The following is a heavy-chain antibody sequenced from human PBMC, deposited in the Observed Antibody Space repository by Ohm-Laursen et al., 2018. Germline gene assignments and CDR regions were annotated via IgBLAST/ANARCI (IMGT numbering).Heavy chain of an antibody. CDR1: GYTFTSYG. J-gene: IGHJ5*01. V-gene: IGHV1-18*01. CDR3: ARTFGESFYGLSFDP. CDR2: ISAYNGNT. D-gene: IGHD2/OR15-2a*01. Sequence: SVKVSCKASGYTFTSYGISWVRQAPGQGLEWMGWISAYNGNTNYAQKLQGRVTMTTDTSTSTAYMELSSLRSEDTAVYYCARTFGESFYGLSFDPWGQGSLVTVSS.